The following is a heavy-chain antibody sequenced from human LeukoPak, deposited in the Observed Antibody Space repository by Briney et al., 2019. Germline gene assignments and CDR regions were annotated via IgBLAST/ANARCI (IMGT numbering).Heavy chain of an antibody. V-gene: IGHV4-34*01. CDR3: ARALRGGIAPYFDY. D-gene: IGHD6-13*01. J-gene: IGHJ4*02. CDR2: INHSGST. Sequence: SETLSLTCAVYGGSFSGYYWSWIRQPPGKGLEWIGEINHSGSTNYNPSLKSRVTISVDTSENQFSLKLSSVTAADTAVYYCARALRGGIAPYFDYWGQGTLVTVSS. CDR1: GGSFSGYY.